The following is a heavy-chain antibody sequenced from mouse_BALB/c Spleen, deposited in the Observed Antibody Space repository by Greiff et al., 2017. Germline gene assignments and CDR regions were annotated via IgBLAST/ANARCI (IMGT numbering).Heavy chain of an antibody. J-gene: IGHJ1*01. V-gene: IGHV1-31*01. Sequence: VQLQQSGPELVKPGASVKISCKASGYSFTGYYMHWVKQSHVKSLEWIGRINPYNGATSYNQNFKDKASLTVDKSSSTAYMELHSLTSEDSAVYYCARDDGYSDVWGAGTTVTVSS. CDR3: ARDDGYSDV. D-gene: IGHD2-3*01. CDR2: INPYNGAT. CDR1: GYSFTGYY.